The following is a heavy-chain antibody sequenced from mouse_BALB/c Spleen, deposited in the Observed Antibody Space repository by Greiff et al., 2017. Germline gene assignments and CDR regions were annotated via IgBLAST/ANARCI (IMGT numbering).Heavy chain of an antibody. CDR1: GYSFTSYW. CDR3: TRRRPYYYGSSHYAMDY. Sequence: VQLQQSGTVLARPGASVKMSCKASGYSFTSYWMHWVKQRPGQGLEWIGAIYPGNSDTSYNQKFKSKATLTVDKSSSTAYMQLSSLTSEDSAVYYCTRRRPYYYGSSHYAMDYWGQGTSVTVSS. D-gene: IGHD1-1*01. V-gene: IGHV1-5*01. CDR2: IYPGNSDT. J-gene: IGHJ4*01.